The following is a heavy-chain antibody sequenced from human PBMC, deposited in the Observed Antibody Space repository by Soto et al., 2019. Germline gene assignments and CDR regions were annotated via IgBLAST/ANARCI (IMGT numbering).Heavy chain of an antibody. D-gene: IGHD3-22*01. V-gene: IGHV1-3*01. CDR1: GYTFTSYA. CDR2: INAGNGNT. Sequence: QVQLVQSGAEVKKPGASVKVSCKASGYTFTSYAMHWVRQAPEQRLEWMGWINAGNGNTKYSQKFQGRVTITRDTSASTAYMELSSLRSEDTAVYYCARASYDSSGYYSIEFDYWGQGTLVTVSS. CDR3: ARASYDSSGYYSIEFDY. J-gene: IGHJ4*02.